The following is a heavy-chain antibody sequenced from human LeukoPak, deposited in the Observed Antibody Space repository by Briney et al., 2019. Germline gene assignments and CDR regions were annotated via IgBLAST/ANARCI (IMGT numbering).Heavy chain of an antibody. Sequence: RRSLRLSCAASGFSFSSYGMHWVRPAPGKGLEWVAVISYDGSNKYYADSVKGRFTISRDNSKNTLYPQMNSLRAEDTAVYYCAAHTSAGTWAFDIWGQGTMVTVSS. V-gene: IGHV3-30*03. CDR1: GFSFSSYG. CDR2: ISYDGSNK. D-gene: IGHD6-13*01. J-gene: IGHJ3*02. CDR3: AAHTSAGTWAFDI.